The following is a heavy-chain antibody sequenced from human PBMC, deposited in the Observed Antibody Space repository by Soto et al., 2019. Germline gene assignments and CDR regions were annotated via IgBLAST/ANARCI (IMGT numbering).Heavy chain of an antibody. CDR2: FDPEDGET. D-gene: IGHD4-17*01. CDR3: ATDLATVIRRGDY. Sequence: ASVNVSCKVSGYTLTELSMHWVRQAPGKGLEWMGGFDPEDGETIYAQKFQGRVTMTEDTSTDTAYMELSSLRSEDTAVYYCATDLATVIRRGDYWGQGTLVTVS. J-gene: IGHJ4*02. CDR1: GYTLTELS. V-gene: IGHV1-24*01.